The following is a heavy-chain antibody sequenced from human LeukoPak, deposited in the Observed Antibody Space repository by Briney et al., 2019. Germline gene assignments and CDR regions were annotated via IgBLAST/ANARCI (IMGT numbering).Heavy chain of an antibody. CDR1: GGSINVFY. D-gene: IGHD6-19*01. J-gene: IGHJ4*02. V-gene: IGHV4-59*08. CDR2: IYYSGST. CDR3: ARATLSSTDALDY. Sequence: SETLSLTCTVSGGSINVFYWSWIRQPPGKGLEWIGYIYYSGSTTYNPSLKSRVTMSVDTSKNQFSLKLNPVTAADTAVYYCARATLSSTDALDYWGQGTLVTVSS.